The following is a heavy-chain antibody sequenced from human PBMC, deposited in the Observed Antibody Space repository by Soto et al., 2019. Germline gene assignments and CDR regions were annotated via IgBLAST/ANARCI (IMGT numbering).Heavy chain of an antibody. V-gene: IGHV1-2*02. J-gene: IGHJ4*02. D-gene: IGHD1-7*01. CDR1: GYKLSDYY. Sequence: QVQLLQSGAEVKKPGASVKVSCKASGYKLSDYYMHWVRQAPGQGLEWMGWVFPKDGFTYYAQKFQGRVTMTRDTSITTVYMALSSLTSDDTAVYYCARENYYFDYWGQGTLLTVSS. CDR3: ARENYYFDY. CDR2: VFPKDGFT.